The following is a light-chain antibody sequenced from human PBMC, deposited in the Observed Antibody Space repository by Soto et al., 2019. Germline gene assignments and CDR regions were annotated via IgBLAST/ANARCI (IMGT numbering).Light chain of an antibody. CDR2: RNN. CDR1: SSNIGSNY. J-gene: IGLJ2*01. Sequence: QSVLTQPPSASGTPGQRVTISCSGSSSNIGSNYVYWYQQLPGTAPKLLIYRNNQRPSGVPDRFSGSKSGTSDSLAISGLRSEDEDEYYCAAWDDSLSGPVFGGGTKLTVL. V-gene: IGLV1-47*01. CDR3: AAWDDSLSGPV.